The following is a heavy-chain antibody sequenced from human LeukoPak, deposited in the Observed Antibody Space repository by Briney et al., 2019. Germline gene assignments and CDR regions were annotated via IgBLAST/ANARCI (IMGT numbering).Heavy chain of an antibody. Sequence: SGTLSLTCAVSGGSISSRNWWSWVRQPPGKGLEWIGEIYHSGSTNYNPSLKSRVTISVDTSKNQFSLKLSSVTAADTAVYYCARRSVRGVIRYWGQGTLVTVSS. D-gene: IGHD3-10*01. CDR1: GGSISSRNW. CDR3: ARRSVRGVIRY. J-gene: IGHJ4*02. V-gene: IGHV4-4*02. CDR2: IYHSGST.